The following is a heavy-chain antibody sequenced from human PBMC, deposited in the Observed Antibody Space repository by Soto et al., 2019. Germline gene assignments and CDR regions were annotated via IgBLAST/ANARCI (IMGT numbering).Heavy chain of an antibody. D-gene: IGHD3-22*01. J-gene: IGHJ3*01. CDR3: ATNSMIAVLKTTFDL. CDR2: LIPIFGTT. Sequence: VKVSCKDSGGSCSGYGVSGVGQSRGQGLELMGVLIPIFGTTECAQKFQDRVALSADESMRTAYMQLSGLTSEDTAVYFCATNSMIAVLKTTFDLWGQGTVVTVSS. V-gene: IGHV1-69*13. CDR1: GGSCSGYG.